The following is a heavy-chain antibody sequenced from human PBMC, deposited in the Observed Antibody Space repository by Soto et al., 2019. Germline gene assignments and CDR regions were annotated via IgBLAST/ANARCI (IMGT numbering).Heavy chain of an antibody. V-gene: IGHV3-11*01. J-gene: IGHJ3*01. D-gene: IGHD1-7*01. CDR3: ARGGLRYNWNSHDAFDL. CDR1: GFTFSDYY. CDR2: ISGSGNTI. Sequence: QVQLVESGGGLVKPGGSLRLSCAASGFTFSDYYMNWIRQAPGKGLEWVSYISGSGNTIYYAASLKGRFTMSRNKEKNSLFLRMNSLSAEDTAVYYCARGGLRYNWNSHDAFDLWGRGTMVTVSS.